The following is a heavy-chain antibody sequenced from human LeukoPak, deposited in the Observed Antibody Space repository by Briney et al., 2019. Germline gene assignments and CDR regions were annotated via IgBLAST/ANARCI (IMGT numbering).Heavy chain of an antibody. Sequence: GGSLRLSCAASGFTFSSYAMHWVRQAPGKGLEWVAVISYDGSNKYYADSVKGRFTISRDNSKNTLYLQMNSLRGEDTAVYYCARDGYYYDSSGSGYYFDYWGQGTLVTVSS. V-gene: IGHV3-30*01. D-gene: IGHD3-22*01. CDR1: GFTFSSYA. CDR2: ISYDGSNK. J-gene: IGHJ4*02. CDR3: ARDGYYYDSSGSGYYFDY.